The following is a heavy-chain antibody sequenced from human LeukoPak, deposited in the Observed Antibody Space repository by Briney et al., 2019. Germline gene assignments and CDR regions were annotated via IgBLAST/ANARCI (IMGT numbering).Heavy chain of an antibody. Sequence: SETLSLTCTVSGGSISSSSYYWGWIRQPPGKGLEWIGSIYYSGSTYYNPSLKSRVTISVDTSKNQFSLKLSSVTAADTAVYYCASSSTLTIFGVVINFWFDPWGQGTQVTVSS. D-gene: IGHD3-3*01. V-gene: IGHV4-39*01. CDR1: GGSISSSSYY. CDR2: IYYSGST. CDR3: ASSSTLTIFGVVINFWFDP. J-gene: IGHJ5*02.